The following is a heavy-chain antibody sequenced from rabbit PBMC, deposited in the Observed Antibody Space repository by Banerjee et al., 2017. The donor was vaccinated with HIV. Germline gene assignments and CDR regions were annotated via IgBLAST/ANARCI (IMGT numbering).Heavy chain of an antibody. CDR2: INTGSGSA. V-gene: IGHV1S40*01. Sequence: QSLEESGGGLVQPEGSLTLTCTASGFSFSSSYYMCWVRQAPGKGLEWIGCINTGSGSAYYASWVISRFTISKTSSTTVTLQMTSLTAADTATYFCARDTRYVSGGGVSAFDLWGPGTLVTVS. CDR3: ARDTRYVSGGGVSAFDL. D-gene: IGHD1-1*01. J-gene: IGHJ4*01. CDR1: GFSFSSSYY.